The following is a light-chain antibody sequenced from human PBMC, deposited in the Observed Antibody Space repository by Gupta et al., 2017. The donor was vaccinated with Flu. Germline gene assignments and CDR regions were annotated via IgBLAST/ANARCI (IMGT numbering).Light chain of an antibody. Sequence: AFYQHKPCQSPRLLIYDTSSRATGIPDRFSGSGSGTDFTLTIRRLEPEDFAVYFCQQYGHSPRAFGPGTKVAIK. V-gene: IGKV3-20*01. CDR2: DTS. CDR3: QQYGHSPRA. J-gene: IGKJ3*01.